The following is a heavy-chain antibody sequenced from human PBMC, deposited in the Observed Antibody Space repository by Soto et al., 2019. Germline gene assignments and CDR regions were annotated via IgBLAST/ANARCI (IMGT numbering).Heavy chain of an antibody. D-gene: IGHD4-17*01. CDR3: ARYRDYGDYGYFDS. Sequence: QVQLQESGPGLVKPSETLSLTCTVSGGSVSSATYYWTWIRQPPGQGLEWIGYIFQSETTNYNASLRNRVTISVDTSKHHFSLRLTSVTAADTAVYYCARYRDYGDYGYFDSWGQGTLVTVSS. CDR2: IFQSETT. CDR1: GGSVSSATYY. J-gene: IGHJ4*02. V-gene: IGHV4-61*03.